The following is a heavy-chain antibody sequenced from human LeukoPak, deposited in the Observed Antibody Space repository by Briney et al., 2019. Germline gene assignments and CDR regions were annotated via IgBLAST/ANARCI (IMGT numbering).Heavy chain of an antibody. Sequence: ASVKVSCKASGYTFTSYGISWVRQAPGQGLEWMGWISAYNGNTHYAQNLQGRVTMATDTSTNTAYMELRSLRSDDTAVYYCARDTTSRYSSSWYGGYFDLWGRGTLVTVSS. CDR1: GYTFTSYG. D-gene: IGHD6-13*01. CDR2: ISAYNGNT. CDR3: ARDTTSRYSSSWYGGYFDL. V-gene: IGHV1-18*01. J-gene: IGHJ2*01.